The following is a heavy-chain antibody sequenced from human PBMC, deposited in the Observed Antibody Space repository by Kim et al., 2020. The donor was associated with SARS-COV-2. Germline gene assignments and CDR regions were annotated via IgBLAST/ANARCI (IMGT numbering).Heavy chain of an antibody. CDR2: ISPTGHST. V-gene: IGHV3-23*01. Sequence: GGSLRLSCEGSGFTFSGYGMNWVRQAPGKGLEYVSSISPTGHSTTYAESVRGRFTISRDNAMNTFYLQMNSLRADDTAIYYCAKEFDASWTKGHCLDYWG. CDR3: AKEFDASWTKGHCLDY. J-gene: IGHJ4*01. D-gene: IGHD1-1*01. CDR1: GFTFSGYG.